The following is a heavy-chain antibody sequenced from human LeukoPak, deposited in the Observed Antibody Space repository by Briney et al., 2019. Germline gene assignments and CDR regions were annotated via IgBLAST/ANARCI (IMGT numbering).Heavy chain of an antibody. CDR3: ARDWVLSVYSYENGGFDY. CDR2: IYYSGST. J-gene: IGHJ4*02. CDR1: GGSISSGGYY. V-gene: IGHV4-31*03. Sequence: SETLSLTCTVSGGSISSGGYYWSWIRQHPGKGLEWIGYIYYSGSTYYNPSLKNRVTISVDTSKNQFSLKLSSVTAADTAVYYCARDWVLSVYSYENGGFDYWGQGTLVTVSS. D-gene: IGHD5-18*01.